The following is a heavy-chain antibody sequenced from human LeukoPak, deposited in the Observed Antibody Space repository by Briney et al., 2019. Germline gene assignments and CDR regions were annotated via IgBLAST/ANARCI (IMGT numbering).Heavy chain of an antibody. CDR1: GGSFSGYY. CDR3: ARGRGITIFGVVIIRRNWFDP. J-gene: IGHJ5*02. V-gene: IGHV4-34*01. Sequence: PSETLSLTCAVYGGSFSGYYWSWIRQPPGKGLEWIGEINHSGSTHYNPPLKSRVTISVHTSKNQLSLKLSSVTAADTAVYYCARGRGITIFGVVIIRRNWFDPWGQGTLVTVSS. D-gene: IGHD3-3*01. CDR2: INHSGST.